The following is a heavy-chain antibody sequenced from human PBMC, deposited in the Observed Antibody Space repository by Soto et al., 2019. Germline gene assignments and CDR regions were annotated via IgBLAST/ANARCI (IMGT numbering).Heavy chain of an antibody. CDR3: ARGIRGHSGKDV. CDR1: GFTFSDYW. V-gene: IGHV3-74*01. CDR2: IKGDGSIT. Sequence: EVQLVESGGGLVQPGGSLRLSCAASGFTFSDYWIHWVRQAPGKGLMWVSRIKGDGSITNYADSVKGRFTVSRDNAKNTLYLQMNSLRDEDTALYYCARGIRGHSGKDVWGQGTSVSVSS. J-gene: IGHJ6*02. D-gene: IGHD3-10*01.